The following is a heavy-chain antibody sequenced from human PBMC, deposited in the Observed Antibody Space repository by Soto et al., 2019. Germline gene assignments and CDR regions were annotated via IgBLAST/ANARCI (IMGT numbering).Heavy chain of an antibody. J-gene: IGHJ4*02. V-gene: IGHV3-48*03. D-gene: IGHD3-22*01. CDR2: ISSSGSTI. CDR3: AISRDYYDSSGYFGGPY. CDR1: GFTFSSYE. Sequence: GSLRLSCAASGFTFSSYEMNWVRQAPGKGLEWVSYISSSGSTIYYADSVKGRFTISRDNAKNSLYLQMNSLRAEDTAVYYCAISRDYYDSSGYFGGPYWGQGTLVTVSS.